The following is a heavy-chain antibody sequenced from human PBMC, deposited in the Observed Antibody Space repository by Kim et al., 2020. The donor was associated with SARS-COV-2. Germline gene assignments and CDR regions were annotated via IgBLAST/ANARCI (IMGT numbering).Heavy chain of an antibody. CDR3: ARFNERAYLFDP. D-gene: IGHD3-16*01. J-gene: IGHJ5*02. CDR1: GGSISSGSYY. CDR2: IYTSGST. Sequence: SETLSLTCTVSGGSISSGSYYWSWIRQPAGKGLEWIGRIYTSGSTNYNPSLKSRVTISVDTSKNQFSLKLSSVTAADTAVYYCARFNERAYLFDPWGQGTLVTVSS. V-gene: IGHV4-61*02.